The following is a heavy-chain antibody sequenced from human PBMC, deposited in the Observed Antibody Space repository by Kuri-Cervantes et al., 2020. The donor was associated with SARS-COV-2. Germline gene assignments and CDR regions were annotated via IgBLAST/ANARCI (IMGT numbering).Heavy chain of an antibody. D-gene: IGHD4-23*01. V-gene: IGHV1-8*03. Sequence: ASVKVSCKASGYTFTSYDINWVRQATGQGLEWMGWMNPNSGNTVYAQKLQGRVTITRNTSISTAYMELSSLRSEDTAVYYCERVYGGPFDYWGQGTLVTVSS. J-gene: IGHJ4*02. CDR1: GYTFTSYD. CDR2: MNPNSGNT. CDR3: ERVYGGPFDY.